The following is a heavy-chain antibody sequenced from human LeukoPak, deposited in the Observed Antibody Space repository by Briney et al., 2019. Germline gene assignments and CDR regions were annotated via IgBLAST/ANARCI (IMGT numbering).Heavy chain of an antibody. V-gene: IGHV4-59*01. CDR1: GGSISSYY. CDR2: IYNSGST. Sequence: SETLSLTCTVSGGSISSYYWSWIRQPPGKGLEWIGYIYNSGSTNYNPSLKSRVTMSLDRSKNQFSLKLNSVTAADTAVYYCARDCTDGSCYPLYGMDVWGQGTTVTVSS. D-gene: IGHD2-15*01. CDR3: ARDCTDGSCYPLYGMDV. J-gene: IGHJ6*02.